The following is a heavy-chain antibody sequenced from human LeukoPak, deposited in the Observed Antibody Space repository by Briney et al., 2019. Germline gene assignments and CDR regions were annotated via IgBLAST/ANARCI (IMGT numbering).Heavy chain of an antibody. Sequence: PSETLSLTCTVSGASITSYYWSWIRQPPGKGLEWIGYIYYSGSTNYNPSLKSRVTISVDTSKNQFSLKLSSVTAADTAVYYCARATYYYGSGSYYLDYWGQGTLVTVSS. D-gene: IGHD3-10*01. CDR1: GASITSYY. J-gene: IGHJ4*02. CDR3: ARATYYYGSGSYYLDY. V-gene: IGHV4-59*01. CDR2: IYYSGST.